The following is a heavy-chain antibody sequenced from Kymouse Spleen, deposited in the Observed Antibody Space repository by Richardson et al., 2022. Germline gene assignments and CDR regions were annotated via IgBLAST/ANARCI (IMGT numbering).Heavy chain of an antibody. J-gene: IGHJ4*02. CDR3: ARGLGIFDY. D-gene: IGHD7-27*02. V-gene: IGHV4-61*01. CDR2: IYYSGST. CDR1: GGSVSSGSYY. Sequence: QVQLQESGPGLVKPSETLSLTCTVSGGSVSSGSYYWSWIRQPPGKGLEWIGYIYYSGSTNYNPSLKSRVTISVDTSKNQFSLKLSSVTAADTAVYYCARGLGIFDYWGQGTLVTVSS.